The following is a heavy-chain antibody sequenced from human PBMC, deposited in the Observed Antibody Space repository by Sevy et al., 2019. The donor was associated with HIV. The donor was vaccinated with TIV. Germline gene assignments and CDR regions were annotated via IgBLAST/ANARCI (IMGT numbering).Heavy chain of an antibody. CDR1: GFTFSSYG. J-gene: IGHJ6*02. V-gene: IGHV3-30*18. CDR2: ISYDGSNK. Sequence: GRSLRLSCAASGFTFSSYGMHWVRQAPGKGLEWVAVISYDGSNKYYADSVKGRFTISRDNSKNTLYLQMNSLRAEDTAVYYCAKDRFVKSSDYYYGMDVWGQGTTVTVSS. CDR3: AKDRFVKSSDYYYGMDV. D-gene: IGHD3-16*01.